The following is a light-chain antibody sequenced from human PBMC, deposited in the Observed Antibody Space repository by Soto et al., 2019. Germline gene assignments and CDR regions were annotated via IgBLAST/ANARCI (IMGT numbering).Light chain of an antibody. Sequence: DIVMTQSPDSLAVSLGESATINCKSSQSVLYTSDNKNVLNWYQQKPGQPPKLLIYWASTRESRVPDRLSGSGSGTDFTLTISGMQAEDVAVYCCQQVLSSPVTFGGGTKVEI. J-gene: IGKJ4*01. CDR2: WAS. CDR1: QSVLYTSDNKNV. V-gene: IGKV4-1*01. CDR3: QQVLSSPVT.